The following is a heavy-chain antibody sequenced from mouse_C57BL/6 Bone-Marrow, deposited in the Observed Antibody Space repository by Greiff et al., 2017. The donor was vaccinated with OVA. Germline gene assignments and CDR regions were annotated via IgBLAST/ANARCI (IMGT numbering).Heavy chain of an antibody. Sequence: VQLQQSGPELVKPGASVKITCKASGYSFTDYNLNWVKQSNGKSLEWIGVINPNYGTTSYNQKFKGKATLTVDQSSSTAYMQLNSLTSDDSAVYNCAFYYGRSYRYFDVWGTGTTVTVSS. V-gene: IGHV1-39*01. CDR2: INPNYGTT. D-gene: IGHD1-1*01. CDR3: AFYYGRSYRYFDV. J-gene: IGHJ1*03. CDR1: GYSFTDYN.